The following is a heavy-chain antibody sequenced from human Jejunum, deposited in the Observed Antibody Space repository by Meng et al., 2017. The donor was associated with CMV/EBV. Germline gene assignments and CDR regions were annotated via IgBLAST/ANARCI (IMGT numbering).Heavy chain of an antibody. V-gene: IGHV4-39*07. D-gene: IGHD1-1*01. CDR2: IHYSGNI. Sequence: QLQLEEVGPGLVKPAETLSLTCTVSGGYISSSNYYWDWIRQPPGKGLEWIGTIHYSGNIYYNLSLKSRITISVDTSKNQFSLKLTSVTAADTAVYYCVRETTGTTSGGWFNPWGQGTLVTVSS. CDR3: VRETTGTTSGGWFNP. J-gene: IGHJ5*02. CDR1: GGYISSSNYY.